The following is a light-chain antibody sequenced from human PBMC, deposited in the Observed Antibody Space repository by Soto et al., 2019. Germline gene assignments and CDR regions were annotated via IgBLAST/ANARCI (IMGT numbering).Light chain of an antibody. Sequence: QSALTQPASVSGSPGQSITISCTGTSSDVGGYNYVSWYQQHPGKAPQLKIYEVSNRPSGVSNRFSGSKSGNTASLTISELQAEDEADYYCTSFTTISTWVFGGGTKLTVL. CDR2: EVS. CDR1: SSDVGGYNY. V-gene: IGLV2-14*01. CDR3: TSFTTISTWV. J-gene: IGLJ3*02.